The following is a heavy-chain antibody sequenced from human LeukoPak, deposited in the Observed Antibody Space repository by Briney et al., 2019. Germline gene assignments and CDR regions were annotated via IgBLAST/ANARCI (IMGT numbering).Heavy chain of an antibody. Sequence: SETLSLTCAVYGGSFSGYYRSWIRQPPGKGLEWIGEINHSGSTNYNPSLKSRVTISVDTSKNQFSLKLSSVTAADTAVYYCARGGEDYGMDVWGKGTTVTVSS. CDR2: INHSGST. D-gene: IGHD1-26*01. V-gene: IGHV4-34*01. J-gene: IGHJ6*04. CDR1: GGSFSGYY. CDR3: ARGGEDYGMDV.